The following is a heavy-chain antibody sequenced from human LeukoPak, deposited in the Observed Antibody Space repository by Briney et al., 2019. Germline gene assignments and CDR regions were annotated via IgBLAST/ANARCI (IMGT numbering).Heavy chain of an antibody. Sequence: SETLSLTCTVSGDSVSNGNYYWSWLRQPPGKALEWIGYIYYTGKTYYNPSLEGRVTVLVDTSRNHFSVKLSSVTAADTAVYYCARSQNYYGSGDYWSQGTLVTVSS. CDR1: GDSVSNGNYY. V-gene: IGHV4-61*03. CDR2: IYYTGKT. CDR3: ARSQNYYGSGDY. D-gene: IGHD3-10*01. J-gene: IGHJ4*02.